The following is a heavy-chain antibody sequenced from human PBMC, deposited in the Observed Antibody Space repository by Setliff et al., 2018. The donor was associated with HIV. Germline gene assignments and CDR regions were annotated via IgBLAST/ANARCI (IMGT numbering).Heavy chain of an antibody. CDR2: ISRSSDDI. V-gene: IGHV3-21*01. CDR3: VRDYRWLNWFFDL. CDR1: GFIFSGYS. Sequence: GESLRLSCVGSGFIFSGYSMNWVRLAPGKGLEWVSSISRSSDDIKYADSVKGRFTISRDNAKYSLFLQMSSLRAEDTAVYYCVRDYRWLNWFFDLWGRGTLVTVSS. J-gene: IGHJ2*01. D-gene: IGHD5-12*01.